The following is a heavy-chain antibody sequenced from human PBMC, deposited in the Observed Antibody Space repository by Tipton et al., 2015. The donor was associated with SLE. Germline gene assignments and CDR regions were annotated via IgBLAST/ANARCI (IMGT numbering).Heavy chain of an antibody. CDR2: INHSGST. J-gene: IGHJ6*03. CDR1: GGSFSGYY. Sequence: SLTCAVYGGSFSGYYWSWIRQPPGKGLEWIGEINHSGSTNYNPSLKSRVTISVDTSKNQFSLKLSSVTAADTAVYYCARASTWSYYYYYMDVWGKGTTVTVSS. V-gene: IGHV4-34*01. CDR3: ARASTWSYYYYYMDV. D-gene: IGHD3-3*01.